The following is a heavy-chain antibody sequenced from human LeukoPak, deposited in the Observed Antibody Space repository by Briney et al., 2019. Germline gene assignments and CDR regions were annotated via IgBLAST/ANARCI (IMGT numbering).Heavy chain of an antibody. D-gene: IGHD6-25*01. Sequence: GGSLRLSCEASGFNVNSYWMHWVRQAPGKGLVWVSLIRIDGSDTDYADSVRGRFTTSRDNAKNALYLQMDSLRVEDTAIYYCARDRGEGTPLDPWGQGTLVTVSS. CDR3: ARDRGEGTPLDP. V-gene: IGHV3-74*01. CDR1: GFNVNSYW. J-gene: IGHJ5*02. CDR2: IRIDGSDT.